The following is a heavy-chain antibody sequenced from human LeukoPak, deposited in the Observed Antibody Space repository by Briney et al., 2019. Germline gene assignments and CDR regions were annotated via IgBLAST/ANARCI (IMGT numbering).Heavy chain of an antibody. Sequence: PSETLSLTCTVSGCSISSSSYHWRWIRQPPGKGLEWMGSIYYSRSTYYNPSLKRRVTISVDTSKNQFPLKLSSVTAADTAVYYCARNKAILGAQLIVYWGQEPWSPSPQ. J-gene: IGHJ4*01. CDR3: ARNKAILGAQLIVY. D-gene: IGHD3-3*01. CDR2: IYYSRST. V-gene: IGHV4-39*01. CDR1: GCSISSSSYH.